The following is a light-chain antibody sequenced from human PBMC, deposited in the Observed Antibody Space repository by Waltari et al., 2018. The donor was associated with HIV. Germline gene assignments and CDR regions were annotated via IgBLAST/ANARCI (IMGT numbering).Light chain of an antibody. CDR1: SSDVGGYNY. CDR3: CSYAGSSTYV. Sequence: QSALTQPASVSGSPGQSITISCPGTSSDVGGYNYVSWYQQHPGKAPKLMIYDVSQRPSGVSNRVSGSKSGNTAFLTISGLQAEDEADYYCCSYAGSSTYVFGTGTKVTVL. J-gene: IGLJ1*01. V-gene: IGLV2-23*02. CDR2: DVS.